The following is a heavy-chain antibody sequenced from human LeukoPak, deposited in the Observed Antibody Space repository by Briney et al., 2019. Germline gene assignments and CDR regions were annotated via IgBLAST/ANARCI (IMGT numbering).Heavy chain of an antibody. CDR3: ARDPARSFDI. V-gene: IGHV3-33*01. CDR2: IWSDGTNT. D-gene: IGHD4-17*01. J-gene: IGHJ3*02. CDR1: GFVFSYHG. Sequence: GGSLRLSCAASGFVFSYHGMHWVRQAPGKGLEWVAAIWSDGTNTNYADSVKGRFTISRDISKNTLYPQLNSLRAEDTAVYYCARDPARSFDIWGQGTMVTVSS.